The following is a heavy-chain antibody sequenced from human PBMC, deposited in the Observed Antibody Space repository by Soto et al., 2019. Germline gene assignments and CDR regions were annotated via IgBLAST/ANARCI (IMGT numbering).Heavy chain of an antibody. D-gene: IGHD2-15*01. CDR1: GFTFSSYG. CDR3: ARTYCSGGSCYYYYYGMDV. CDR2: IWYDGSNK. Sequence: GGSLRLSCAASGFTFSSYGMHWVRQAPGKGLEWVAVIWYDGSNKYYADSVKGRFTISRDNSKNTLYLQMNSLRAEDTAVYYCARTYCSGGSCYYYYYGMDVWGQGTTVTVSS. J-gene: IGHJ6*02. V-gene: IGHV3-33*01.